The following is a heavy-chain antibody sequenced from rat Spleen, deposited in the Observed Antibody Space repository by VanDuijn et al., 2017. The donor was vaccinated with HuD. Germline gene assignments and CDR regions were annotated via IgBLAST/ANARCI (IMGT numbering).Heavy chain of an antibody. D-gene: IGHD1-2*01. CDR1: GFTFSNYD. Sequence: EVQLVESGGGLVQPGRSMKLSCAASGFTFSNYDMAWVRQAPTKGLEWVASISYDGSSTYYRDSVKGRFAISRDNARSTLYLQMDSLRSEDTATYYCARDYSNYIGPLYNWFAYWGQGTLVTVSS. CDR3: ARDYSNYIGPLYNWFAY. J-gene: IGHJ3*01. V-gene: IGHV5-25*01. CDR2: ISYDGSST.